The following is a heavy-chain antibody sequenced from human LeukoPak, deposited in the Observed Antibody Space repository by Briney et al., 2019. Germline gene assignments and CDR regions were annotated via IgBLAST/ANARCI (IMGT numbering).Heavy chain of an antibody. CDR2: ISSSGSTI. D-gene: IGHD3-16*01. V-gene: IGHV3-48*03. J-gene: IGHJ1*01. Sequence: GGSLRLSCAASGFTFSSYEMNWVRQAPGKGLEWVSYISSSGSTIYYADSVKGRFTISRDNAKKSLYLQMNSLRAEDTAVYYCVSAYGGLLEHWGQGTLVTVSS. CDR3: VSAYGGLLEH. CDR1: GFTFSSYE.